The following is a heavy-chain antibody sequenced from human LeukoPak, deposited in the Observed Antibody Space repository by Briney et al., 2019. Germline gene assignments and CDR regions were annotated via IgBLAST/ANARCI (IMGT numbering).Heavy chain of an antibody. Sequence: SETLSLTCTVPGGSISSYYWSWIRQPAGKGLEWIGRIYTSGSTNYNPSLKSRVTMSVDTSKNQFSPKLSSVTAADTAVYYCARVVQAAAGDTYYYYMDVWGKGTTVTVSS. CDR1: GGSISSYY. V-gene: IGHV4-4*07. CDR3: ARVVQAAAGDTYYYYMDV. D-gene: IGHD6-13*01. J-gene: IGHJ6*03. CDR2: IYTSGST.